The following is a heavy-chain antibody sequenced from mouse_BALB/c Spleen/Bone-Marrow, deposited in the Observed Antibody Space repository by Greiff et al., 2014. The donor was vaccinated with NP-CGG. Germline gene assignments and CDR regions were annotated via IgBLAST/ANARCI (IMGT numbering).Heavy chain of an antibody. V-gene: IGHV1-77*01. Sequence: QVQLKESGPELVKPGASVKMSCKASGYTFTDSVIGWVKQRTGQGLEWIGEIYPGSGSTYYNEKFKGKATLTADKSSNTVYMQLSSLTSEDSAVYFYARYDVPAWFAYWGQGTLVTVSA. D-gene: IGHD2-14*01. J-gene: IGHJ3*01. CDR2: IYPGSGST. CDR3: ARYDVPAWFAY. CDR1: GYTFTDSV.